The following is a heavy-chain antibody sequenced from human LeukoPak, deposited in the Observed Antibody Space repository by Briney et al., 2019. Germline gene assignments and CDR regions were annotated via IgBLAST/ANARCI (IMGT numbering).Heavy chain of an antibody. CDR1: GFTFSSYG. D-gene: IGHD3-3*01. J-gene: IGHJ6*02. Sequence: GGSLRLSCAASGFTFSSYGMYWVRQAPGKGLEWVAVIWYDGSNKYYADSVKGRFTISRDNSKNTLYLQMSSLRAEDTAVYYCASLRSGPRYGMDVWGQGTTVTVSS. V-gene: IGHV3-33*01. CDR3: ASLRSGPRYGMDV. CDR2: IWYDGSNK.